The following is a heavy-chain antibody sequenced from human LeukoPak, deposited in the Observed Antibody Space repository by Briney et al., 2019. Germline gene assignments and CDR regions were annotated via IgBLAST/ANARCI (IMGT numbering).Heavy chain of an antibody. CDR1: GGTFSSYA. Sequence: SVKVSCKASGGTFSSYAISWVRQAPGQGLEWMGRIIPIFGIANYAQKVQGRVTITADKSTSTAYMELSSLRSEDTAVYYCARSRRDGYLANFDYWGQGTLVTVSS. CDR3: ARSRRDGYLANFDY. CDR2: IIPIFGIA. V-gene: IGHV1-69*04. D-gene: IGHD5-24*01. J-gene: IGHJ4*02.